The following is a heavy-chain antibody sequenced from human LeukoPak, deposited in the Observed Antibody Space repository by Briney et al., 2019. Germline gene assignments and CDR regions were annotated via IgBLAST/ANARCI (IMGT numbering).Heavy chain of an antibody. V-gene: IGHV4-34*01. D-gene: IGHD3-3*01. CDR1: GGSFSGYY. CDR3: ARGPRITIFGVVIRRAEYFQH. J-gene: IGHJ1*01. Sequence: SETLSLTCAVYGGSFSGYYWSWIRQPPGKGLEWIGEINHSGSTNYNPSLKSRVTISVDTSKNQFPLKLSSVTAADTAVYYCARGPRITIFGVVIRRAEYFQHWGQGTLVTVSS. CDR2: INHSGST.